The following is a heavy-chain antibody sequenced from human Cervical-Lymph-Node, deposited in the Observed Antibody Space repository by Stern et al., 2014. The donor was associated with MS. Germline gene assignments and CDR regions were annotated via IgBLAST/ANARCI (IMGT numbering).Heavy chain of an antibody. D-gene: IGHD4-17*01. CDR1: GFTFSDFY. CDR2: IGSGGSTI. CDR3: ARDQNDFGDYLDY. V-gene: IGHV3-11*01. J-gene: IGHJ4*02. Sequence: VQLAESGGGLVKPGGSLRLYCAASGFTFSDFYMSWIRQAPGQGLEWVSSIGSGGSTIYYADSLKVRFTISRDNAKNSLYLQMNSLRAEDTAVYYCARDQNDFGDYLDYWGQGTLVTVSS.